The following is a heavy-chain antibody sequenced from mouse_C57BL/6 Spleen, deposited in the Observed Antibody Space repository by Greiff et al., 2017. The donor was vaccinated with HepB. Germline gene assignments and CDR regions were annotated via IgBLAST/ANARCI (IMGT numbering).Heavy chain of an antibody. CDR3: ARIADGDY. V-gene: IGHV1-81*01. CDR1: GYTFTSYG. J-gene: IGHJ2*01. Sequence: QVHVKQSGAELARPGASVKLSCKASGYTFTSYGISWVKQRTGQGLEWIGEIYPRSGNTYYNEKFKGKATLTADKSSSTAYMELRSLTSEDSAVYFCARIADGDYWGQGTTLTVSS. CDR2: IYPRSGNT.